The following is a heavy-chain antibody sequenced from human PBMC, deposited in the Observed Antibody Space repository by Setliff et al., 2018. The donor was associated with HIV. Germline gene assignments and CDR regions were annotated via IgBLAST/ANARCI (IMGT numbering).Heavy chain of an antibody. CDR1: GYTFISYA. CDR3: ARQLSNSLDH. V-gene: IGHV1-18*01. CDR2: INPNNGNT. D-gene: IGHD1-1*01. J-gene: IGHJ4*02. Sequence: GASVKVSCKASGYTFISYAVYWVRQAPGQGLEWVGWINPNNGNTKYAQNFQGRVSMTTTDTSTTTAYMELRSLTSDDTAVYFCARQLSNSLDHWGQGTPVTVSS.